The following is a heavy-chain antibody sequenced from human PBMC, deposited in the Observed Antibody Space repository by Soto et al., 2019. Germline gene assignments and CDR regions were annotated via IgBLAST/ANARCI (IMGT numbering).Heavy chain of an antibody. J-gene: IGHJ4*02. Sequence: HVQLVQSGAEVKKPGSSVKVSCKASGDTFSSYAITWVRQAPGQGLEWMGGIIPIFGTANYAQNFQGRVTITADKSTSTAYMELSSLRSEDTAVYYCARDRRRRCTSPSCYYDYWGQGTLVTVSS. V-gene: IGHV1-69*06. CDR3: ARDRRRRCTSPSCYYDY. D-gene: IGHD2-2*01. CDR1: GDTFSSYA. CDR2: IIPIFGTA.